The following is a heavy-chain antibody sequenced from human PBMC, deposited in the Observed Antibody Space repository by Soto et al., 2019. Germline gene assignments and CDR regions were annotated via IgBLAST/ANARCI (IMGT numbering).Heavy chain of an antibody. V-gene: IGHV3-21*01. D-gene: IGHD4-17*01. J-gene: IGHJ6*02. CDR1: GFTFSSYS. CDR2: ISSSRSYI. CDR3: ARDLDDYGELRYLLYHSYGTDV. Sequence: LRLSWAASGFTFSSYSMNWVRQAPGKGLEWVSSISSSRSYIHYADSVKGRVTISRDNARNSLFLQMNSLRAEDTAVYYCARDLDDYGELRYLLYHSYGTDVWGQGTTVTVYS.